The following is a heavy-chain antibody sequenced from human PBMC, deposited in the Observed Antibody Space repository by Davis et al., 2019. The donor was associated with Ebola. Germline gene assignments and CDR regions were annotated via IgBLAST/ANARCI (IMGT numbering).Heavy chain of an antibody. V-gene: IGHV4-34*08. CDR3: AAIYGWAFGYYYLDV. D-gene: IGHD2-2*02. CDR1: GFTFSSYA. J-gene: IGHJ6*03. Sequence: ESLKISCAASGFTFSSYAMSWVRQAPGKGLEWIGEINHSGSTNYNPSLKSRVTISIDTSKTQFSLNLSSVTAADTAVYYCAAIYGWAFGYYYLDVWGRGTTVTVSS. CDR2: INHSGST.